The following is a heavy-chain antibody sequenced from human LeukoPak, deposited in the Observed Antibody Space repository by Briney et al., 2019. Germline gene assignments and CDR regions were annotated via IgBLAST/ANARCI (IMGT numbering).Heavy chain of an antibody. CDR2: LSSSGDST. J-gene: IGHJ4*02. CDR1: GFTFSNSA. D-gene: IGHD3-3*01. CDR3: AKCVLGVAGHRY. V-gene: IGHV3-23*01. Sequence: GGSLRLSCAATGFTFSNSAMSSVRQARGKGLEWVSALSSSGDSTYYADSVEGRFTVSRDSSQNTLYLQMNSLRAEDTAVYYCAKCVLGVAGHRYWGQGTLVTVSS.